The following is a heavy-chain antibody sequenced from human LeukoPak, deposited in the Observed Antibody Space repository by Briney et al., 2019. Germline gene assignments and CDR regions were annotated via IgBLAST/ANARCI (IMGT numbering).Heavy chain of an antibody. CDR3: AKGGGNGAFDP. J-gene: IGHJ5*02. CDR1: GFTFSSYA. Sequence: GGSLRLSCAPSGFTFSSYAMSWVRQAPGKGLECVSHIRGSADSTYYSDSVKGRFTISRDNSRNTLYLQMNSLRAEDTAVYYRAKGGGNGAFDPWGQGALVTVSS. CDR2: IRGSADST. V-gene: IGHV3-23*01. D-gene: IGHD4-23*01.